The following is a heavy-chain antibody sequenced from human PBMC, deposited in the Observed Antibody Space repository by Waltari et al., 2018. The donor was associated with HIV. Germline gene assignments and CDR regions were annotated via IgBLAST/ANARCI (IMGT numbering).Heavy chain of an antibody. V-gene: IGHV4-39*01. Sequence: QLQLQESGPGLVKPSETLSLTCTVSGGSISSSSYYWGWIRQPPGKGLEWIGSIYYSGSTYYNPSLKSRFTISVDTSKTQFSLKLSSVTAADTAVYYCARVVVVAATYYYYGMDVWGQGTTVTVSS. CDR2: IYYSGST. CDR1: GGSISSSSYY. CDR3: ARVVVVAATYYYYGMDV. J-gene: IGHJ6*02. D-gene: IGHD2-15*01.